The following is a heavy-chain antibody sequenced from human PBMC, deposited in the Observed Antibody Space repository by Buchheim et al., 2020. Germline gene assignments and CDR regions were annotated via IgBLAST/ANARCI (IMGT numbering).Heavy chain of an antibody. CDR2: ICHDGSTK. CDR3: ARGQRWLQLPGF. Sequence: QVQLMESGGGVVQPGKSLRLSCAASVFTFRSYGMHWVRQFPGKGLDWVAVICHDGSTKYYPDFVKGRFTICRNNSNNTLYLEMNSLRAEDTAVYYCARGQRWLQLPGFWGQGIL. J-gene: IGHJ4*02. CDR1: VFTFRSYG. D-gene: IGHD5-24*01. V-gene: IGHV3-33*01.